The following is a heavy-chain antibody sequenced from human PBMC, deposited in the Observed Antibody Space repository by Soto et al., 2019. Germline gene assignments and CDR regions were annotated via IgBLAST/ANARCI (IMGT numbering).Heavy chain of an antibody. J-gene: IGHJ5*02. D-gene: IGHD2-2*01. CDR3: AKYPLVVVPAAMQGRRAKNWFDP. CDR2: ISGSGGST. CDR1: GFTFSSYA. Sequence: GGSLRLSCAASGFTFSSYAMSWVRQAPGKGLEWVSAISGSGGSTYYADSVKGRFTISRDNSKNTLYLQMNSLRAEDTAVYYCAKYPLVVVPAAMQGRRAKNWFDPWGQGTLVTVSS. V-gene: IGHV3-23*01.